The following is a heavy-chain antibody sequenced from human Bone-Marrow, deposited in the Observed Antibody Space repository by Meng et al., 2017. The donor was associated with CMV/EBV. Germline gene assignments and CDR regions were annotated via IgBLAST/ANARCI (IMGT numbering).Heavy chain of an antibody. CDR3: AKDEDSNYLAAALDY. J-gene: IGHJ4*02. CDR1: GFTFSDYY. V-gene: IGHV3-23*03. CDR2: IHSGSTT. Sequence: GESLKISCAASGFTFSDYYMTWVRQAPGKGLEWVSVIHSGSTTYYADSVKGRFTISRDNSKNTLYLQMNSLRVEDTAIYYCAKDEDSNYLAAALDYWGQGTLVTVSS. D-gene: IGHD4-11*01.